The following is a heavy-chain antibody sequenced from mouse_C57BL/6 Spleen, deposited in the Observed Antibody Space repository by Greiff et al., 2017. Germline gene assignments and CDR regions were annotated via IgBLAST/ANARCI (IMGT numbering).Heavy chain of an antibody. Sequence: QVQLQQPGAELVMPGASVKLSCKASGYTFTSYWMHWVKQRPGQGLEWIGEIDPSDSYTNYNQKFKGKSTLTVDKSSSTAYMQLRSLTSEDSAVYYCARGGSRPDYWYVDVWGTGTTVTVSS. CDR1: GYTFTSYW. V-gene: IGHV1-69*01. CDR2: IDPSDSYT. D-gene: IGHD1-1*01. J-gene: IGHJ1*03. CDR3: ARGGSRPDYWYVDV.